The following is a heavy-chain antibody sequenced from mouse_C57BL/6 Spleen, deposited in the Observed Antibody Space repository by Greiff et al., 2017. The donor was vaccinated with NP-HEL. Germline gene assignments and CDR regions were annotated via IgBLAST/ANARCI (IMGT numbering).Heavy chain of an antibody. Sequence: VQLQQPGAELVMPGASVKLSCKASGYTFTSYWMHWVKQRPGQGLEWIGEIDPSDSYTNYNQKFKGKSTLTVDKSSSTAYMQLSSLTSEDSAVYYCARRVNYYFDYWGQGTTLTVSS. CDR2: IDPSDSYT. J-gene: IGHJ2*01. CDR3: ARRVNYYFDY. CDR1: GYTFTSYW. V-gene: IGHV1-69*01. D-gene: IGHD1-3*01.